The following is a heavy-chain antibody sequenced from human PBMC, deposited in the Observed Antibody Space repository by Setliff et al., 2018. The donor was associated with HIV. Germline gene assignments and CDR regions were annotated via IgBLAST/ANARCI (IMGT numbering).Heavy chain of an antibody. Sequence: ASVMVSCKASGYSFTTYAIHWVRQALGQRLEWMGWLNAGDGDSGPSQEFRGRVIFTRDTSASTAYMVLTSLRSDDTAVYYCAKSRVGFSVPCDAFDIWGQGTMVTVSS. D-gene: IGHD1-26*01. CDR1: GYSFTTYA. CDR2: LNAGDGDS. J-gene: IGHJ3*02. V-gene: IGHV1-3*01. CDR3: AKSRVGFSVPCDAFDI.